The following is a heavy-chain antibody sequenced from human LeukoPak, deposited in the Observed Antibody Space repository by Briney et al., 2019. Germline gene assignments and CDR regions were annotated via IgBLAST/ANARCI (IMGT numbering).Heavy chain of an antibody. J-gene: IGHJ4*02. CDR1: GFTFDDYA. CDR3: ARGRLPTHY. CDR2: ISWNSGSI. V-gene: IGHV3-9*01. D-gene: IGHD2-15*01. Sequence: GGSLRLSCAASGFTFDDYAMHWVRQAPGKGLEWVSGISWNSGSIGYADSVKGRFTISRDNAKNSLYLQMNSLRAEDTAVYYCARGRLPTHYWGQGTLVTVSS.